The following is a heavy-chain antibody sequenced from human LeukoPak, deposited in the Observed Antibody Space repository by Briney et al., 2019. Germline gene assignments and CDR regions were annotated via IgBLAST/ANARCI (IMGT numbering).Heavy chain of an antibody. CDR2: IKQDGSQ. CDR3: ARGPDYGDRLDFFDY. D-gene: IGHD4-17*01. J-gene: IGHJ4*02. V-gene: IGHV3-7*01. Sequence: PRGTLRLSCAVSGVTFSSINMNSGRHAPGKRPESVFSIKQDGSQYYVESVKGRFIISRDNAKNSLYLQMNSLRAEDTAVYSCARGPDYGDRLDFFDYWGQGTLVTVSS. CDR1: GVTFSSIN.